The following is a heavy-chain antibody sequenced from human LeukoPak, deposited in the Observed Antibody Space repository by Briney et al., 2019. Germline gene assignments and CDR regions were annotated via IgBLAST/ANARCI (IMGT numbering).Heavy chain of an antibody. V-gene: IGHV4-34*01. CDR3: ARHGGWELRGFDP. CDR2: INHSGST. D-gene: IGHD1-26*01. J-gene: IGHJ5*02. CDR1: GGSFSGYY. Sequence: PSETLSLTCAVYGGSFSGYYWSWIRQPPGKGLEWIGEINHSGSTNYNPSLKSRVTISVDTSKNQFSLKLSSVTAADTAVYYCARHGGWELRGFDPWGQGTLVTVSS.